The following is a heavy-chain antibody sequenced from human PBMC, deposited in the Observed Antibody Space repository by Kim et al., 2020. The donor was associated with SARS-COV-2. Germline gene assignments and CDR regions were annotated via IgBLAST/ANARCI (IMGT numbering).Heavy chain of an antibody. V-gene: IGHV4-4*02. Sequence: SETLSLTCAVSGDSISNRNWWSWVRQPPGKGLEWIGEIYHSGTTNYNPSLKSRVTMSLDKSRNQISLQLNSVTAADTAIYYCARSKPQTEGDYTLGYWGQGTPVTVSS. CDR1: GDSISNRNW. D-gene: IGHD4-17*01. J-gene: IGHJ4*02. CDR3: ARSKPQTEGDYTLGY. CDR2: IYHSGTT.